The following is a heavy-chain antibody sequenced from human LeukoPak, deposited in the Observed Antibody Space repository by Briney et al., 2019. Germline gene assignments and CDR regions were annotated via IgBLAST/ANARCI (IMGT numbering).Heavy chain of an antibody. D-gene: IGHD6-13*01. CDR1: GFTFSSYA. J-gene: IGHJ6*02. CDR2: ISGSGGST. V-gene: IGHV3-23*01. CDR3: AKDSAAGTRGYYYGMDV. Sequence: GGSLRLSCAASGFTFSSYAMSWVRQAPGEGLEWVSAISGSGGSTYYADSVKGRFTISRDNSKNTLYQQMNSLRAEDTAVYYCAKDSAAGTRGYYYGMDVWGQGTTVTVSS.